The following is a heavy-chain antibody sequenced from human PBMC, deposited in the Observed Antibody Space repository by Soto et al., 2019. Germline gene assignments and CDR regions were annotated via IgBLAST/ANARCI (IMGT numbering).Heavy chain of an antibody. J-gene: IGHJ6*02. V-gene: IGHV4-4*02. CDR2: IYHSGSA. CDR3: ARELRFGEDYYGMDV. CDR1: GDSISSGNW. D-gene: IGHD3-10*01. Sequence: SETLSLTCAVSGDSISSGNWWSWVRQSPGKGLEWIGDIYHSGSAHYNPSLKSRVTISVDRSKNQFSLKLSSVTAADTAVYYCARELRFGEDYYGMDVWGQGTTVTVSS.